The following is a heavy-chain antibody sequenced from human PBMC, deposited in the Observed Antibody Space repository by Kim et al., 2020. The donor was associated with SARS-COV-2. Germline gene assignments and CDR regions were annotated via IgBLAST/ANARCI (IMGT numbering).Heavy chain of an antibody. Sequence: TKYEQKVQVRVIMTTDTSTNTAYMELWSLRSDDTAMYYCARGAYGDVSFDYWGQGTLVTVSS. CDR2: T. J-gene: IGHJ4*02. CDR3: ARGAYGDVSFDY. V-gene: IGHV1-18*01. D-gene: IGHD4-17*01.